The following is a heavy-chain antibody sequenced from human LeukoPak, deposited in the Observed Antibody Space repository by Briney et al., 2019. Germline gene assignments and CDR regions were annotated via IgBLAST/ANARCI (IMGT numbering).Heavy chain of an antibody. J-gene: IGHJ4*02. CDR1: GYSFTSYY. D-gene: IGHD3-16*02. CDR3: ARDGPIYYDYVWGSYRQFDY. V-gene: IGHV1-46*01. Sequence: ASVKVSCKASGYSFTSYYLHWVRQAPGQGLEWMGIINPSDGSTSYAQKFQGRVTMTRDMSTSTVYMELSSLRSEDTAVYYCARDGPIYYDYVWGSYRQFDYWGQGTLVTVSS. CDR2: INPSDGST.